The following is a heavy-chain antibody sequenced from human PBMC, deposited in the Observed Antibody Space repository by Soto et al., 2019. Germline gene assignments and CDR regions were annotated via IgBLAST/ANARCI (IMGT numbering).Heavy chain of an antibody. D-gene: IGHD4-17*01. CDR1: GGSISSGGYY. V-gene: IGHV4-31*03. CDR2: IYYSGST. CDR3: AILLGRRGEYAGFDY. Sequence: SETLSLTCTVSGGSISSGGYYWSWIRQHPGKGLDWIGYIYYSGSTYYNPSLKSRVTISGDTSKNQLSLKLSSVTPADTAVYYCAILLGRRGEYAGFDYWGQGTLVTVSS. J-gene: IGHJ4*02.